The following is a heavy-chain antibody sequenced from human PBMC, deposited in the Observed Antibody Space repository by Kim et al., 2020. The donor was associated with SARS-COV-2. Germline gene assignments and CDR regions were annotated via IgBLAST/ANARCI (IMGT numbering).Heavy chain of an antibody. D-gene: IGHD6-13*01. J-gene: IGHJ1*01. CDR3: ARVFGAAAGGH. V-gene: IGHV4-59*01. CDR2: IYYSGST. Sequence: SETLSLTCTVSGGSISSYYWSWIRQPPGKGLEWIGYIYYSGSTNYNPSLKSRVTISVDTSKNQFSLKLSSVTAADTAVYYCARVFGAAAGGHWGQGTLVTVSS. CDR1: GGSISSYY.